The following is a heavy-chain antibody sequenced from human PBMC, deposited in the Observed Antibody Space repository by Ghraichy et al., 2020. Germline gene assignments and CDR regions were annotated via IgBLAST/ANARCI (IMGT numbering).Heavy chain of an antibody. CDR1: GGSISSSSYY. Sequence: ESLNISCTVSGGSISSSSYYWGWIRQPPGKGLEWIGSIYYSGSTYYNPSLKSRVTISVDTSKNQFSLKLSSVTAADTAVYYCARPTEGNWFDPWGQGTLVTVSS. CDR3: ARPTEGNWFDP. CDR2: IYYSGST. D-gene: IGHD4-11*01. J-gene: IGHJ5*02. V-gene: IGHV4-39*01.